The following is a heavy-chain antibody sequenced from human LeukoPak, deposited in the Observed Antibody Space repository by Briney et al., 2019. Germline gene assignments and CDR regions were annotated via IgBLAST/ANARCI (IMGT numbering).Heavy chain of an antibody. V-gene: IGHV3-30*02. CDR2: IRHDGSNK. CDR1: GFTFSGYD. Sequence: GGSLRLSCAASGFTFSGYDMHWVRQAPGKGLEWVAFIRHDGSNKYYTDSVKGRFTISRDNPKNTLYLQMNSLRPEDTAVYYCAKASAIDYWGQGTLVTVSS. CDR3: AKASAIDY. J-gene: IGHJ4*02.